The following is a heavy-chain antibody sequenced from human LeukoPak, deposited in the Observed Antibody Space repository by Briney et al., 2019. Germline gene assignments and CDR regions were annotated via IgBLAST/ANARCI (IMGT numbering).Heavy chain of an antibody. CDR1: GYTFTGYY. J-gene: IGHJ6*03. V-gene: IGHV1-2*02. Sequence: GASVKVSCKASGYTFTGYYMHRVRQAPGQGLEWMGWINPNSGGTNYAQKFQGRVTMTRDTSISTAYMELSRLRSDDTAVYYCARDKAPLYYYYYMDVWGKGTTVTVSS. CDR3: ARDKAPLYYYYYMDV. CDR2: INPNSGGT.